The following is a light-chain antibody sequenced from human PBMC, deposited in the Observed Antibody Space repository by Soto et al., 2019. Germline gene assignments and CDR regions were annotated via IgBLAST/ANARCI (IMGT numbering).Light chain of an antibody. CDR2: AAS. CDR3: QKFDNLPIN. CDR1: QGISNY. V-gene: IGKV1-33*01. Sequence: DIQMTHSPSSLSASILDIVTITFRASQGISNYVAWYQQKVGKVPKLLIYAASTLETGVPSRFGGSGSGTDFTFTISSLQPEDIATYYCQKFDNLPINFGQGTRLEIK. J-gene: IGKJ5*01.